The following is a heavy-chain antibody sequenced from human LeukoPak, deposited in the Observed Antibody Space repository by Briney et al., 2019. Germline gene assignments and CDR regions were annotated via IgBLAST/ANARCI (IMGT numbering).Heavy chain of an antibody. CDR1: GVTLRNYA. D-gene: IGHD2-2*01. Sequence: GGSLRLSCAASGVTLRNYAMTWSRQAPGKGLQWVSVISGDGESTYYADSVRSRFTISRDNSKNTMYLQMNNLRAEDTAIYYCAKDRDCSSTGCYVFANWGQGTLVTVSS. CDR2: ISGDGEST. J-gene: IGHJ4*02. CDR3: AKDRDCSSTGCYVFAN. V-gene: IGHV3-23*01.